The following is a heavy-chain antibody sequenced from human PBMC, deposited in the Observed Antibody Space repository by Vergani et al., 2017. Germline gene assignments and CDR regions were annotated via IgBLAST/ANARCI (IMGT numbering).Heavy chain of an antibody. V-gene: IGHV3-48*01. J-gene: IGHJ6*02. CDR3: ARDTRYYDSSGYYYYYYGMDV. Sequence: EVQLLESGGGLVQPGGSLRLSCAASGFTFDDYAMHWVRQAPGKGLEWVSYISSSSSTIYYADSVKGRFTISRDNAKNSLYLQMNSLRAEDTAVYYCARDTRYYDSSGYYYYYYGMDVWGQGTTVTVSS. D-gene: IGHD3-22*01. CDR2: ISSSSSTI. CDR1: GFTFDDYA.